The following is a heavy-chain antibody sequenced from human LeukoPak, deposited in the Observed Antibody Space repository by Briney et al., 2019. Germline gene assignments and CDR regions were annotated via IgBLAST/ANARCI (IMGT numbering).Heavy chain of an antibody. J-gene: IGHJ4*02. CDR1: GITFSKYA. CDR3: ACRSHYSSRNYYLYYFDY. CDR2: ISGSGGST. D-gene: IGHD3-10*01. Sequence: GGSLRLSCAVSGITFSKYAMIWVRQAPGKGLEWVSGISGSGGSTYYADSVKGRFTISRDNSKNTLYLQTSSLRVEDTAVYYCACRSHYSSRNYYLYYFDYWGQGTLVTASS. V-gene: IGHV3-23*01.